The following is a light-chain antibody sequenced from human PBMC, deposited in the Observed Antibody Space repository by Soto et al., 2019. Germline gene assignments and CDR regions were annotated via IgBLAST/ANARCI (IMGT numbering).Light chain of an antibody. J-gene: IGLJ2*01. CDR1: SGHNTYA. CDR3: QTWGAGIHVV. V-gene: IGLV4-69*01. Sequence: QTVVTQSPSASASLGASVKLTCTLSSGHNTYAIAWHQQQPEKGPRYLMKLNSDGSYSKGDGIPDRFSGSSSGAERYLTISSLQSEDEADYYCQTWGAGIHVVFGGGTQLTVL. CDR2: LNSDGSY.